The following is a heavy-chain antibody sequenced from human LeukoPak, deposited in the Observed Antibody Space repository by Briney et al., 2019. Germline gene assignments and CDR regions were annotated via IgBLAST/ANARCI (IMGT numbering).Heavy chain of an antibody. Sequence: GGSLRLSCTVSGFTFGDYAMSWFRQAPGKGLEWVAFIRSKAYGGTTEYAASVEGRFTISRDDSKSIAYLQMNSLKTEDTAVYSCTRGFDFYDSGTYSDYWGQGTLVTVSS. CDR3: TRGFDFYDSGTYSDY. CDR1: GFTFGDYA. CDR2: IRSKAYGGTT. D-gene: IGHD3-10*01. J-gene: IGHJ4*02. V-gene: IGHV3-49*03.